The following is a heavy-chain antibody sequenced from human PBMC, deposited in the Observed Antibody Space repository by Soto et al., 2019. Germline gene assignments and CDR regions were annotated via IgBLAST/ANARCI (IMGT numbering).Heavy chain of an antibody. V-gene: IGHV1-18*04. CDR3: ARGNSYGSYWYFDL. D-gene: IGHD5-18*01. CDR2: ITASNGNT. Sequence: QLQLVQSGAEVKNPGASVRVSCKASGFSFSTYGITWVRQAPGQGLEWMGWITASNGNTHYAQKLQGRVTMTTDTSTSTAYMELWRLSSDDTAVYYCARGNSYGSYWYFDLWGRGTLVTVSS. J-gene: IGHJ2*01. CDR1: GFSFSTYG.